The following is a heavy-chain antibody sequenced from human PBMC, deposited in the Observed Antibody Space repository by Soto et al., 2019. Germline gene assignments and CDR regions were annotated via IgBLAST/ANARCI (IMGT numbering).Heavy chain of an antibody. D-gene: IGHD2-2*01. CDR2: IIPISGTA. CDR1: GGTFSSYA. V-gene: IGHV1-69*01. Sequence: QVQLVQSGAEVKKPGSSVKVSCKASGGTFSSYAISWVRQAPGQGLEWMGGIIPISGTANYAQKFQGRVTITADESTSTANMELSSLRSEDTAVYYCARSQGSSTSLEIYYYYYYGRDVWGQGTTVTVSS. CDR3: ARSQGSSTSLEIYYYYYYGRDV. J-gene: IGHJ6*02.